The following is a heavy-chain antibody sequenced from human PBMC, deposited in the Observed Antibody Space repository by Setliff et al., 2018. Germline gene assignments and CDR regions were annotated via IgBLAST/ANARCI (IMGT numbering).Heavy chain of an antibody. CDR2: INPSGGLT. CDR3: VRGPGPSVVVAMPFDR. D-gene: IGHD5-12*01. V-gene: IGHV1-46*03. J-gene: IGHJ4*02. CDR1: GYTLTNYY. Sequence: GASVKVSCKASGYTLTNYYMHWVRQAPGQGLEWMGIINPSGGLTRYAQKFQGRVTMTRDTSTSTVYMEVSSLRSEDTAVYYCVRGPGPSVVVAMPFDRWGQGTLVTVSS.